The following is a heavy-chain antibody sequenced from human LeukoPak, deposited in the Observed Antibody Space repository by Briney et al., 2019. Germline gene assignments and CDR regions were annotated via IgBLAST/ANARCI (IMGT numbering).Heavy chain of an antibody. V-gene: IGHV4-39*01. J-gene: IGHJ5*02. CDR3: ARLGKAAAVFDP. CDR1: GGSISSSSYY. D-gene: IGHD6-13*01. Sequence: SETLSLTCTVSGGSISSSSYYWGWIRQPPGKGLEWIGSIYYSGSTYYNPSLKSRVTISVDTSKNQFSLKLSSVTAADTAVYYCARLGKAAAVFDPWGQGTLVTVSS. CDR2: IYYSGST.